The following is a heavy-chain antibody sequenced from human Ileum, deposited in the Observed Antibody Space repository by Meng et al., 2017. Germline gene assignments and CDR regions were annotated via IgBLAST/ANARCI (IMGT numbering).Heavy chain of an antibody. V-gene: IGHV3-23*01. CDR1: GFTLSSYA. J-gene: IGHJ4*02. Sequence: ESLRLSCAASGFTLSSYAMRWVRQAPGKGLEWVSAISDGGGPTYYADSVKGRFTISRDNSKNTLYLQMNSLRVEDTAVFYCAKSDIIMGDPELGVYWGQGTQVTVSS. CDR3: AKSDIIMGDPELGVY. CDR2: ISDGGGPT. D-gene: IGHD2-15*01.